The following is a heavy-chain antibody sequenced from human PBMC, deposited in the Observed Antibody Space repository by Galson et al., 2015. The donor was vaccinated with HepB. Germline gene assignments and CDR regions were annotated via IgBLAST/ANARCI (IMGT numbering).Heavy chain of an antibody. V-gene: IGHV3-53*01. CDR3: VRAKGKEWYFAL. Sequence: SLRLSCAASGFTVTDNSMTWVRQAPGKGLQWVSSIYSGGKTYYADSVKGRFTISRDTSNNTLYLQMNTLRADDTAVYYCVRAKGKEWYFALWGRGTLISVS. CDR1: GFTVTDNS. CDR2: IYSGGKT. D-gene: IGHD4-23*01. J-gene: IGHJ2*01.